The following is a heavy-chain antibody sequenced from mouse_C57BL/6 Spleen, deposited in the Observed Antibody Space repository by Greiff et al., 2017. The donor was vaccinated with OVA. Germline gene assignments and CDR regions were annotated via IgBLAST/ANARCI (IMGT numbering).Heavy chain of an antibody. Sequence: VQLQQSGAELVRPGASVTLSCKASGYTFTDYEMHWVKQTPVHGLEWIGAIDPETGGTAYNQKFKGKAILTAAKSSSTAYMELRSLTSEDSAVSYCTRDYGSSYRYFDVWGTGTTVTFSS. V-gene: IGHV1-15*01. D-gene: IGHD1-1*01. CDR1: GYTFTDYE. CDR2: IDPETGGT. J-gene: IGHJ1*03. CDR3: TRDYGSSYRYFDV.